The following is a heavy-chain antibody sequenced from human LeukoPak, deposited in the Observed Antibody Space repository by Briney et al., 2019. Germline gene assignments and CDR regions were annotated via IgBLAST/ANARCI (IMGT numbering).Heavy chain of an antibody. Sequence: SETLSLTCSVSGDSTRSYSWSWVRQPAGKGLEWIGHISTTETSDYSPSLKSRVTMSIDTSKNQFYLKLGYVTAADTAVYFCARDRQHLSGLDVWGQGATVTVSS. D-gene: IGHD6-13*01. CDR1: GDSTRSYS. CDR3: ARDRQHLSGLDV. V-gene: IGHV4-4*07. J-gene: IGHJ6*02. CDR2: ISTTETS.